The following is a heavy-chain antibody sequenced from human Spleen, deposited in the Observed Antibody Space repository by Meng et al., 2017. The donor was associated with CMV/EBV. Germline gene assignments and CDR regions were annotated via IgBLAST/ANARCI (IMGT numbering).Heavy chain of an antibody. CDR3: ARAVGIAAVYFDY. CDR2: ISHSGST. D-gene: IGHD6-13*01. CDR1: GGSFSGYY. J-gene: IGHJ4*02. V-gene: IGHV4-34*01. Sequence: CAVYGGSFSGYYCSWIRQPPGKGLEWIGEISHSGSTNYNPSLKSRVTISLDTSKNQFSLKVNSVTAADTAVYYCARAVGIAAVYFDYWGQGTLVTVSS.